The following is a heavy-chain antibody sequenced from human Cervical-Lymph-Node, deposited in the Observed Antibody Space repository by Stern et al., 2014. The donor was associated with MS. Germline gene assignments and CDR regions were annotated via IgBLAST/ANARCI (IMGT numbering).Heavy chain of an antibody. CDR1: GGSVSSTNW. J-gene: IGHJ2*01. Sequence: QVQLQESGPGLVKPSGTLSLTCAVSGGSVSSTNWWSWVRQSPGKGLEWIGNIYHSGASNSRTSLRSRVSISLDNSKNHLSLHLTSVTAADTAVYYCARERQQYCNSEGCSYWYFDLWGRGTLVTVSS. CDR2: IYHSGAS. D-gene: IGHD2/OR15-2a*01. CDR3: ARERQQYCNSEGCSYWYFDL. V-gene: IGHV4-4*02.